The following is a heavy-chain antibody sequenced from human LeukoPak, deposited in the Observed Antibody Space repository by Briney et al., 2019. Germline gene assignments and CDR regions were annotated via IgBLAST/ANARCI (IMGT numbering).Heavy chain of an antibody. CDR1: GFTFSSYA. V-gene: IGHV3-23*01. D-gene: IGHD3-3*01. CDR3: AKGAREAFYDFWSGSSHFDY. CDR2: ISGHGGST. J-gene: IGHJ4*02. Sequence: PGGSLRLSCAASGFTFSSYAMSWVRQAPGKGLEWVPAISGHGGSTYFADSVKGRFTVSRDNSKNTLYLQMNSLRAEDTALYYCAKGAREAFYDFWSGSSHFDYWGQGTLVTVSS.